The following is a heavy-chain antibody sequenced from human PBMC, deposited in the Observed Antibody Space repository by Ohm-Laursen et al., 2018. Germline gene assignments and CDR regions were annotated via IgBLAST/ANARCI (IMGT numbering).Heavy chain of an antibody. D-gene: IGHD3-16*01. CDR2: IHPGASDI. V-gene: IGHV5-51*01. Sequence: AYLKISCKGSGYSFPNYWIGWVRQMPGKGLGWMAIIHPGASDIRYSPSFQGLVTISADKSINTAYLQWSTLKASDIAMYYCARGGISNLVPDAFDIWGQGTMVTVSS. CDR1: GYSFPNYW. CDR3: ARGGISNLVPDAFDI. J-gene: IGHJ3*02.